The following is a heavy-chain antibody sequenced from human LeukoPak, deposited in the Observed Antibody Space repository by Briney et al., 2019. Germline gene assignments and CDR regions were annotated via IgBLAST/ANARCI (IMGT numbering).Heavy chain of an antibody. CDR2: IWYDGSNK. D-gene: IGHD2-2*02. CDR1: GFTFSSYG. Sequence: GGSLRLSCAASGFTFSSYGMHWVRQAPGKGLEWVAVIWYDGSNKYYADSVKGRFTISRDNSKNTLYLQMNSLRAEDTAVYYCARTIVVPAAILDYYMDVWGKGITVTVSS. CDR3: ARTIVVPAAILDYYMDV. J-gene: IGHJ6*03. V-gene: IGHV3-33*01.